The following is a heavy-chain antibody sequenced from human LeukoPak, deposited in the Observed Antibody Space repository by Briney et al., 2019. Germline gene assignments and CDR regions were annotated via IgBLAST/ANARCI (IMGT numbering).Heavy chain of an antibody. CDR2: IIPIFGTA. CDR1: GGTFSSYA. D-gene: IGHD3-22*01. Sequence: SVKVSCKASGGTFSSYAISWVRQAPGQGLEWMGGIIPIFGTANYAQKFQGRVTITTDESTSTDYMELSSLRSEDTAVYYCARGGYYYDSSGYYYLGAFDIWGQGTMVTVSS. V-gene: IGHV1-69*05. J-gene: IGHJ3*02. CDR3: ARGGYYYDSSGYYYLGAFDI.